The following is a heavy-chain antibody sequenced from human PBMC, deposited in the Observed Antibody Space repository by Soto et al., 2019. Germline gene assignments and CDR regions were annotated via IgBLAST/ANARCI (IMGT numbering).Heavy chain of an antibody. V-gene: IGHV3-30*03. D-gene: IGHD6-13*01. CDR2: ISYDGSQK. CDR1: GFIFSGYG. CDR3: ARSHSSSWHWFDP. J-gene: IGHJ5*02. Sequence: GGSLRLSCVASGFIFSGYGMHWVRQAPGKGPEWVALISYDGSQKYYIDSVKGRFTISRDNSKNTLYLQMSSLRVEDTAVYYWARSHSSSWHWFDPWGQGTLVTVSS.